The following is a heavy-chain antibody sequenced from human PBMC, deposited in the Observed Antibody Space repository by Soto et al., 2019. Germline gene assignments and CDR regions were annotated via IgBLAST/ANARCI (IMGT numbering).Heavy chain of an antibody. CDR3: ARDLAAAAY. J-gene: IGHJ4*02. Sequence: ASVKVSCKASGYIFTNYYIHWVRQAPGQGLEWMAIINPLPTSGSTNYAQKFQGRVTVTRDTSTSTVYMELSSLRSEDTAIYYCARDLAAAAYWGQGTLVPSPQ. V-gene: IGHV1-46*01. CDR1: GYIFTNYY. CDR2: INPLPTSGST. D-gene: IGHD6-13*01.